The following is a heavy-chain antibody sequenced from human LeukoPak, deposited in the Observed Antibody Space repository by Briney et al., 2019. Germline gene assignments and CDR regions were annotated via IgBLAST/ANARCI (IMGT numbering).Heavy chain of an antibody. CDR2: IYPRGST. J-gene: IGHJ4*02. CDR3: ARFSPRAMGNYLDF. CDR1: GGSISSGSYS. D-gene: IGHD7-27*01. Sequence: PSQTLSLTCAVSGGSISSGSYSWSWIRQPPGKGLEWIGYIYPRGSTYCNPSLKSRVILSLDKSANQFSLNLSSVTAADTAVYYCARFSPRAMGNYLDFWGQGTLVTVSS. V-gene: IGHV4-30-2*01.